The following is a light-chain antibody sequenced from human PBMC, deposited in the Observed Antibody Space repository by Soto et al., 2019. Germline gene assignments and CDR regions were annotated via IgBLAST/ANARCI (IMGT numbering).Light chain of an antibody. J-gene: IGKJ2*01. CDR3: QQYVSSQYT. Sequence: IVLTQSPGTLSLSPGERATLSCRASQSVSSSYLAWYQQKPGQSPRLVIYGGSTRAIGIPARFSGSGSGTDFTLTISRLEPEDFAIYYCQQYVSSQYTFGQGTKVEVK. CDR1: QSVSSSY. V-gene: IGKV3-20*01. CDR2: GGS.